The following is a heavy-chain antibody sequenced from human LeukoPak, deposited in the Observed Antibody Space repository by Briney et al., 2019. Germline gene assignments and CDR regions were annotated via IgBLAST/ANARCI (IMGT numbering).Heavy chain of an antibody. CDR1: GGSIRSSYYY. D-gene: IGHD2-15*01. J-gene: IGHJ4*02. V-gene: IGHV4-39*01. CDR2: IYDSGST. Sequence: SETLSLTCTVSGGSIRSSYYYWGWIRQPPGKGLEWIGSIYDSGSTYYNPSLKSRVTISVDTSKNQFSLKLSSVTAADTAVYYCARFAWSPSGGYWGQGTLVTVSS. CDR3: ARFAWSPSGGY.